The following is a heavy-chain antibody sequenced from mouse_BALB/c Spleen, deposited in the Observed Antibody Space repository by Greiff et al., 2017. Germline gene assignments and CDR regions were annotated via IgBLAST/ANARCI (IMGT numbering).Heavy chain of an antibody. J-gene: IGHJ4*01. V-gene: IGHV2-9*02. CDR3: ARESPSTATWAMDY. D-gene: IGHD1-2*01. CDR1: GFSLTSYG. Sequence: VQLQESGPGLVAPSQSLSITCTVSGFSLTSYGVHWVRQPPGKGLEWLGVIWAGGSTNYNSALMSRLSISKDNSKSQVFLKMNSLQTDDTAMYYCARESPSTATWAMDYWGQGTSVTVSS. CDR2: IWAGGST.